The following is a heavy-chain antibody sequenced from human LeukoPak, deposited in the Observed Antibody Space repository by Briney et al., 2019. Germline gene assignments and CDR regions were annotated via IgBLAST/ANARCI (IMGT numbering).Heavy chain of an antibody. Sequence: SSVTLSCTASPATFKSYAIRWERRARGPGLEWMGGIIPIFGTANYAQKFQGRVTITTDESTSTAYMELSSLRSEDTAVYYCARAYSSINWFDPWGQGTLVTVSS. CDR3: ARAYSSINWFDP. CDR1: PATFKSYA. V-gene: IGHV1-69*05. J-gene: IGHJ5*02. D-gene: IGHD6-19*01. CDR2: IIPIFGTA.